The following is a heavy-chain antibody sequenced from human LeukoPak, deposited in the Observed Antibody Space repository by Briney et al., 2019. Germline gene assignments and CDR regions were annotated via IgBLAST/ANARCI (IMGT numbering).Heavy chain of an antibody. CDR3: ARDLDDSSGYYYVPFDY. J-gene: IGHJ4*02. Sequence: ASVKVSCKASGYTFTSYGISWVRQAPGQGLEWMGWISAYIGNTNYAQKFRGRVTMTTDTSTSTAYMELSSLRSDDTAVYYCARDLDDSSGYYYVPFDYWGQGTLVTVSS. CDR2: ISAYIGNT. D-gene: IGHD3-22*01. CDR1: GYTFTSYG. V-gene: IGHV1-18*01.